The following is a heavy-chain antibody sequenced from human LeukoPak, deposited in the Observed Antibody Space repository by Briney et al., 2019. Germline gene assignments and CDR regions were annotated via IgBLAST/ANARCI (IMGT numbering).Heavy chain of an antibody. V-gene: IGHV3-53*01. CDR3: AREYSSGWYNYFDH. J-gene: IGHJ4*02. CDR1: GFTISSNY. CDR2: IYSGGNT. Sequence: GGSLRLSCAASGFTISSNYMNWVRQAPGRGLEWISVIYSGGNTYYADSVKGRFTISSDNPKNTLYLQMNSLRAEDTAVYYCAREYSSGWYNYFDHWGQGTLVTVSS. D-gene: IGHD6-19*01.